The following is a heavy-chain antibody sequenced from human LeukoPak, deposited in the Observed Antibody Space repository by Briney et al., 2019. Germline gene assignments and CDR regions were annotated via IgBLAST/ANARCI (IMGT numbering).Heavy chain of an antibody. Sequence: GGSLRLSCAASGFTFSSYAMHWVRQAPGKGLEWVAVISYDGSNKYYADSVKGRFTISRDNSKNTLYLQMNSLRAEDTAVYYCAREIYTVNLADYWGQGTLVTVSS. CDR2: ISYDGSNK. CDR1: GFTFSSYA. D-gene: IGHD4-11*01. J-gene: IGHJ4*02. CDR3: AREIYTVNLADY. V-gene: IGHV3-30-3*01.